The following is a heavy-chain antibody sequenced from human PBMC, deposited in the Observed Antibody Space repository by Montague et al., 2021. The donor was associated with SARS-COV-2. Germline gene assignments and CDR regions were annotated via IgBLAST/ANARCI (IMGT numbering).Heavy chain of an antibody. V-gene: IGHV4-59*08. J-gene: IGHJ3*02. CDR2: IYYSGST. CDR1: GGSISSYY. CDR3: ARQRRYQLPITIFGVVMADAYDN. D-gene: IGHD3-3*01. Sequence: SETLSLTCTVSGGSISSYYWSWIRQPPGKGLEWIGYIYYSGSTNXXPSLKSRVTISVDTSKNQFSLKLSSVTAADTAVYYCARQRRYQLPITIFGVVMADAYDNWGQGTMGTGSS.